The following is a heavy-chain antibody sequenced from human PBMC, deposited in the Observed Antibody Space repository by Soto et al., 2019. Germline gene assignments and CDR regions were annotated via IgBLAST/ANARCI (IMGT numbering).Heavy chain of an antibody. CDR2: IYPGDSDT. Sequence: PGESLKISCKGSGYSVTSYWIGWVRQMPGKGLEWMGIIYPGDSDTRYSPSFQGQVTISADKSISTAYLQWSSLKASDTAMYYCARLILAGYSSSWYGNWFDPWGQGTLVTVSS. D-gene: IGHD6-13*01. CDR3: ARLILAGYSSSWYGNWFDP. J-gene: IGHJ5*02. V-gene: IGHV5-51*01. CDR1: GYSVTSYW.